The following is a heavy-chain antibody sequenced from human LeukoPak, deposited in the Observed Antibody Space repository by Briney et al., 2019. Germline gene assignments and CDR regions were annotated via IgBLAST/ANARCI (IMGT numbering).Heavy chain of an antibody. D-gene: IGHD6-25*01. CDR3: VRHGESGRHHSYFDY. Sequence: SSETLSLTCTVSGGSLNSYYWGWIRQATGKGLEWIGYSYYSGSTNYNSSLKSRVTISVDTSKNQFSLTVTSVTATDTAIYYCVRHGESGRHHSYFDYWGQGALVTVSS. V-gene: IGHV4-59*08. J-gene: IGHJ4*02. CDR1: GGSLNSYY. CDR2: SYYSGST.